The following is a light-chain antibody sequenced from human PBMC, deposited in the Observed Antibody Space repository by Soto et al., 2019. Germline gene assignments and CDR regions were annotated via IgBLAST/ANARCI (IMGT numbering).Light chain of an antibody. Sequence: PGTLSLPPGERATHSYGASQSVSSYLAWYQQKPGQAPRLLIYDASNRATGIPARFSGGGSGTDFTLTISSLEPEDFAVYYCQQRSNWLITFGQGTRLEIK. CDR3: QQRSNWLIT. V-gene: IGKV3-11*01. CDR2: DAS. J-gene: IGKJ5*01. CDR1: QSVSSY.